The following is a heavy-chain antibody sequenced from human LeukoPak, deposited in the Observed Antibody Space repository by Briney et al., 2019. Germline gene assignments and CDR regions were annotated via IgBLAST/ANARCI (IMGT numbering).Heavy chain of an antibody. Sequence: SQTLSLTCAISGDSVSSNSAAWNWIRRSPSRGLEWLGRTYYRSKWYNDYAVSVKSRITINPDTSKNQFSLQLNSVTPEDTAVYYCARDEIVSEAEFDPWGQGTLVTVSS. D-gene: IGHD2-15*01. J-gene: IGHJ5*02. CDR2: TYYRSKWYN. V-gene: IGHV6-1*01. CDR3: ARDEIVSEAEFDP. CDR1: GDSVSSNSAA.